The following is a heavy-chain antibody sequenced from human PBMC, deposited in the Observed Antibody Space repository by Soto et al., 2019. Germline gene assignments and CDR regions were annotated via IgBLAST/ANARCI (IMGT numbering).Heavy chain of an antibody. J-gene: IGHJ6*03. CDR2: MNPNSGNT. D-gene: IGHD1-7*01. Sequence: ASVKVSCKASGYTFTSYDINWVRQATGQGLEWMGWMNPNSGNTGYAQKFQGRVTMTRNTSISTAYMELSSLRSEDTAVYYCASKIVEKIRRTYYYYMDVWGKGTPVTVSS. CDR3: ASKIVEKIRRTYYYYMDV. V-gene: IGHV1-8*01. CDR1: GYTFTSYD.